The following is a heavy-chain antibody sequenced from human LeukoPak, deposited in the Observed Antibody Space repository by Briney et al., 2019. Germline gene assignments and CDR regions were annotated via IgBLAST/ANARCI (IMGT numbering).Heavy chain of an antibody. CDR2: TATTNDHT. D-gene: IGHD3-16*01. CDR1: GYSFSTYA. CDR3: ARGGTPDACDI. V-gene: IGHV1-18*01. Sequence: ASVKVSCKTSGYSFSTYAISWVRQAPGQGLEWMGWTATTNDHTNFAQKFQGRVTMTADTSTSTAYMELRSLRSDDTALYYCARGGTPDACDIWGQGTMVTVSS. J-gene: IGHJ3*02.